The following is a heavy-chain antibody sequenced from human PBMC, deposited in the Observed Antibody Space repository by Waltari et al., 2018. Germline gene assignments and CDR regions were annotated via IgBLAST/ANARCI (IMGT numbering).Heavy chain of an antibody. CDR1: GGTFSSYA. Sequence: QVQLVQSGAEVKKPGSSVKVSCKASGGTFSSYAISWVRQAPGQGLEWMGRIIPILGIANYAQKFQGRVTITADKSTSTAYMELSSLRSEDTAVYYCARGSIVVVPAAIEYYYYGMDVWGQGTTVTVSS. D-gene: IGHD2-2*01. V-gene: IGHV1-69*09. CDR3: ARGSIVVVPAAIEYYYYGMDV. J-gene: IGHJ6*02. CDR2: IIPILGIA.